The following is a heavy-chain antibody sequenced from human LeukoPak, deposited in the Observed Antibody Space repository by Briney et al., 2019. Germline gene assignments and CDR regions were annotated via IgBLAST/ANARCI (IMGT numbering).Heavy chain of an antibody. CDR1: GFTFSSYS. CDR2: ISSSSSYI. CDR3: ARWKVSRITMIVADVMDAFDI. J-gene: IGHJ3*02. Sequence: PGGSLRLSCAASGFTFSSYSMNWVRQAPGKGLEWVSSISSSSSYIYYADSVKGRFTISRDNAKNSLYLQMNSLRAEDTAVYYCARWKVSRITMIVADVMDAFDIWGQGTMVTVSS. V-gene: IGHV3-21*01. D-gene: IGHD3-22*01.